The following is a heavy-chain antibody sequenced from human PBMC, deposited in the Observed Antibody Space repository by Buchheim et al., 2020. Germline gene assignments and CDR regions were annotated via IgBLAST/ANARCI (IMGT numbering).Heavy chain of an antibody. CDR3: AREELFGFGESARAFDY. Sequence: QVQLVESGGGGVQPGRSLRLSCAASGFTFSSYGMHWVRQAPGKGLEWVAVIWNDGSNKYYEDSVKGRFTISRDSSKNTLYLQMNSLRAEDTAVYYCAREELFGFGESARAFDYWGQGTL. J-gene: IGHJ4*02. V-gene: IGHV3-33*01. CDR2: IWNDGSNK. CDR1: GFTFSSYG. D-gene: IGHD3-10*01.